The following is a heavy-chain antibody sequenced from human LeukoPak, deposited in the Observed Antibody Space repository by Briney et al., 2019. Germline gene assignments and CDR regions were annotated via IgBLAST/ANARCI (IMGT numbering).Heavy chain of an antibody. CDR3: AREGNDILTGSFDY. D-gene: IGHD3-9*01. J-gene: IGHJ4*02. Sequence: GGSLRLSCAASGFTVSSNYMSWVRQAPGKGLEWVSVIYSGGSTYYADSVKGRFTISRDNSKNTLYLQMNSLRAEDTAVYYCAREGNDILTGSFDYWGQGTLVTVSS. CDR2: IYSGGST. V-gene: IGHV3-53*01. CDR1: GFTVSSNY.